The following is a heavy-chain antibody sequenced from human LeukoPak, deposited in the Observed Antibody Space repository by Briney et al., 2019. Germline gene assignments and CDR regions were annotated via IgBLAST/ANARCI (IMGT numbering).Heavy chain of an antibody. CDR1: GGSISSSSYY. CDR3: ASTGDSSGYYPEYFQH. V-gene: IGHV4-39*07. Sequence: KPSQTLSLTCTVSGGSISSSSYYWGWIRQPPGKGLEWIGSIYYSGSTYYNPSLKSRVTISVDTSKNQFSLKLSSVTAADTAVYYCASTGDSSGYYPEYFQHWGQGTLVAVSS. D-gene: IGHD3-22*01. CDR2: IYYSGST. J-gene: IGHJ1*01.